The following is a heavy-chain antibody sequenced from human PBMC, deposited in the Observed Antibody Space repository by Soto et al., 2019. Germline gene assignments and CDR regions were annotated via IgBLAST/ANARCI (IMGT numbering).Heavy chain of an antibody. Sequence: QVQLQESGPGLVKPSQTLSLICTVSGDSISSDNYFSSWIRQPPGQGLEWIGYISNRGTPYYNPSLKSRVTISLDTSKNRFSLDMYSVTAADTAVYYCAREVNVVALSDAFDIWGQGTMVTVSS. CDR1: GDSISSDNYF. J-gene: IGHJ3*02. CDR2: ISNRGTP. V-gene: IGHV4-30-4*01. CDR3: AREVNVVALSDAFDI. D-gene: IGHD2-8*01.